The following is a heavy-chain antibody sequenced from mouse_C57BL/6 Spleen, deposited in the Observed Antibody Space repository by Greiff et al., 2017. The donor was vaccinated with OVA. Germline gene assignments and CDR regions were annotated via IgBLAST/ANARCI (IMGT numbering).Heavy chain of an antibody. Sequence: LVESGAELVRPGTSVKMSCKASGYTFTNYWIGWAKQRPGHGLEWIGDIYPGGGYTNYNEKFKGKATLTADKSSSTAYMQFSSLTSEDSAIYYCARKAHMDYFDYWGQGTTLTVSS. CDR2: IYPGGGYT. D-gene: IGHD6-1*01. CDR3: ARKAHMDYFDY. CDR1: GYTFTNYW. J-gene: IGHJ2*01. V-gene: IGHV1-63*01.